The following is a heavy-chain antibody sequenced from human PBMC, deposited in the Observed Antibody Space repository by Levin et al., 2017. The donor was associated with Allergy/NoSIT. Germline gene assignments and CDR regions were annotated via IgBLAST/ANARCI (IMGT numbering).Heavy chain of an antibody. J-gene: IGHJ6*03. Sequence: GESLKISCKASGSTFKNYGISWVRQAPGQGLEWMGWISTHNGNTNYAQSFQGRVTMTTDTSTSTADMELRSLISDDTAVYYCARFVVTPVSYSYMDVWGKRNTVTVSS. CDR2: ISTHNGNT. V-gene: IGHV1-18*01. D-gene: IGHD2-2*01. CDR3: ARFVVTPVSYSYMDV. CDR1: GSTFKNYG.